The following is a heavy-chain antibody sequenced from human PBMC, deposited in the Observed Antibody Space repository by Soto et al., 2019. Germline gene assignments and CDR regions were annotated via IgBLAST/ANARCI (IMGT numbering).Heavy chain of an antibody. CDR1: GFTFSSHW. CDR3: VRGSSDWNGIDY. J-gene: IGHJ4*02. V-gene: IGHV3-74*01. Sequence: EVQLVESGGGLVQPGGSLRLSCAASGFTFSSHWMHWVRQAPGQGLVWVSRINIDGSGTDYTDSVKGRFTISRDNAKNRMYVQMNNLRVDDTAVYHCVRGSSDWNGIDYWGQGTLVTVSS. D-gene: IGHD1-1*01. CDR2: INIDGSGT.